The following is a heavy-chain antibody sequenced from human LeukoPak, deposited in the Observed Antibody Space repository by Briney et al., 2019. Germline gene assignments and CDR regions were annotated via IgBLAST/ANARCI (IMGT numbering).Heavy chain of an antibody. J-gene: IGHJ4*02. CDR3: AREGGYYCSGGSCYDY. CDR1: GFTFSSYW. CDR2: IKQDGSEK. V-gene: IGHV3-7*01. Sequence: QSGGSLRLSCAASGFTFSSYWMSWVRQAPGKGLEWVANIKQDGSEKYYVDSVKGRFTISRDNAKNSLYLQMNSLRAEDTAVYYCAREGGYYCSGGSCYDYWGQGTLVTVSS. D-gene: IGHD2-15*01.